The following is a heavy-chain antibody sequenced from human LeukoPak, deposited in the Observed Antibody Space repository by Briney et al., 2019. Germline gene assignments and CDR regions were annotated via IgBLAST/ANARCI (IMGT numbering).Heavy chain of an antibody. J-gene: IGHJ4*02. CDR1: GGSISSGNYY. D-gene: IGHD3-3*01. V-gene: IGHV4-61*09. CDR2: IYTSGST. CDR3: AREGYDSL. Sequence: SETLSLTCTVSGGSISSGNYYWSWIRQPAGKGLEWIGHIYTSGSTNYNPSLKSRVTISVDTSKNQFSLKLSSVAAADTAVYYCAREGYDSLWGQGALVTVSS.